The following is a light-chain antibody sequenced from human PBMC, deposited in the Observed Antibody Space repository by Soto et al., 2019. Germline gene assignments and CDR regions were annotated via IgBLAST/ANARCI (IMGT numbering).Light chain of an antibody. Sequence: DIVLTQSPGTLSLSPGERATLSCRASQSVGRSYLAWYQQKPGQAPRLLLSSVSKRATGIPDRFSGGGSVTDFTLTISRVEPEDFALYICQQYDGSPITFGQGTRLESK. CDR3: QQYDGSPIT. CDR1: QSVGRSY. V-gene: IGKV3-20*01. J-gene: IGKJ5*01. CDR2: SVS.